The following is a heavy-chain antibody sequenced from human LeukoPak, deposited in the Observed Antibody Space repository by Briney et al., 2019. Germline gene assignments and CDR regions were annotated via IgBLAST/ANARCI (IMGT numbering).Heavy chain of an antibody. J-gene: IGHJ5*02. V-gene: IGHV1-18*01. CDR3: ARAAAGTTFGWFDP. D-gene: IGHD6-13*01. CDR1: GYTFTSYG. Sequence: ASVKVSCKASGYTFTSYGISWVRQAPGQGLEWMGWISAYNGNTNYAQKLQGRVTITADKSTSTAYMELSSLRSEDTAVYYCARAAAGTTFGWFDPWGQGTLVTVSS. CDR2: ISAYNGNT.